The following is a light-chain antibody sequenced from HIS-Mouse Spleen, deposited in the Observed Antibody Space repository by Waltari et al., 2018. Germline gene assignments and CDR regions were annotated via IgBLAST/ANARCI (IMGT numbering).Light chain of an antibody. V-gene: IGLV3-1*01. CDR1: KLGDKY. CDR2: QDS. CDR3: QAWDSSTYV. Sequence: SYELTQPPSVSVSPGQTASITCSGDKLGDKYACWYPQKPGQSPVLVIYQDSKRPSGIPERFSGYNSGNTATLTISGTQAMDEADYYCQAWDSSTYVFGTGTKVTVL. J-gene: IGLJ1*01.